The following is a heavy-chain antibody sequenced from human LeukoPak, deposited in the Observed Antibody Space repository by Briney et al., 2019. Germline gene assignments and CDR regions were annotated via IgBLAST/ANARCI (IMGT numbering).Heavy chain of an antibody. CDR1: GYTFTGYY. CDR2: INPNSGGT. CDR3: ARGARQSDFWSGYPIDY. Sequence: GASVKVSCKASGYTFTGYYMHWVRQAPGQGLEWMGWINPNSGGTNYAQKFQGRVTMTRDTSISTAYMELSRLRSDDTAVYYCARGARQSDFWSGYPIDYWGQGTLVTVSS. J-gene: IGHJ4*02. D-gene: IGHD3-3*01. V-gene: IGHV1-2*02.